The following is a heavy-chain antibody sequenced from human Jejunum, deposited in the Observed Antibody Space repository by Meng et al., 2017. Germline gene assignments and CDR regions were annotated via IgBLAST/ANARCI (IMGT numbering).Heavy chain of an antibody. CDR1: GGSISSNY. D-gene: IGHD1-14*01. CDR3: ARAIRERYFDS. Sequence: QVQLQESGPGLVKPSETLSLTCTVSGGSISSNYWTWIRQAPGKGLEWIGEVWPSGATYYNPSLSSRITISIDTSNNQFSLEVAFLTAADTAVYYCARAIRERYFDSWGQGTLVTVSS. CDR2: VWPSGAT. V-gene: IGHV4-59*12. J-gene: IGHJ4*02.